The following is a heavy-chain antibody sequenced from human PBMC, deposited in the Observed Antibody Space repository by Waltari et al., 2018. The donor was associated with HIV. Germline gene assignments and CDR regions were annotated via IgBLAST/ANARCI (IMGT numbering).Heavy chain of an antibody. J-gene: IGHJ6*02. CDR1: GFTFRSYG. D-gene: IGHD3-10*01. CDR3: ARRGVLTYYYTMDV. V-gene: IGHV3-33*01. Sequence: QVQLVESGGGVVQPGRSLRRPCAASGFTFRSYGMHWVRQAPGKGLEWVAVIWYDGSNKYYADSVKGRFSISRDNSKNTLYLQMNSLRAEDTAVYFCARRGVLTYYYTMDVWGQGTTVTVSS. CDR2: IWYDGSNK.